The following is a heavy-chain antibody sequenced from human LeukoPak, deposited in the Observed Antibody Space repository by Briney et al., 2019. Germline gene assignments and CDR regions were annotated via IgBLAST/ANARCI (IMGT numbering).Heavy chain of an antibody. J-gene: IGHJ4*02. D-gene: IGHD3-10*01. CDR3: AKDLGRYVERISMVRGPPPYEN. Sequence: GGTLRLSCAASGFTFSSYGMSWLRQAPGKGLEWVSPISGSSGSTYYADSVKGRFTISRDNSKNTLSLQMNSLRAEDTAVYYCAKDLGRYVERISMVRGPPPYENWVQGTLVTVSS. V-gene: IGHV3-23*01. CDR1: GFTFSSYG. CDR2: ISGSSGST.